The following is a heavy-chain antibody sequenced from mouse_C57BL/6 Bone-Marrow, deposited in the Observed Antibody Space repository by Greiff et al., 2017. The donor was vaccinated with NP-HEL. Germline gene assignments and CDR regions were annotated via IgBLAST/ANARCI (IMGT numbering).Heavy chain of an antibody. Sequence: VHVKQSGAELVRPGASVKLSCTASGFNIKDDYMHWVKQRPEQGLEWIGWIDPENGDTEYASKFQGKATITADTSSNTAYLQLSSLTSEDTAVYYCTTTVPSYWYFDVWGTGTTVTVSS. CDR2: IDPENGDT. CDR3: TTTVPSYWYFDV. J-gene: IGHJ1*03. CDR1: GFNIKDDY. D-gene: IGHD1-1*01. V-gene: IGHV14-4*01.